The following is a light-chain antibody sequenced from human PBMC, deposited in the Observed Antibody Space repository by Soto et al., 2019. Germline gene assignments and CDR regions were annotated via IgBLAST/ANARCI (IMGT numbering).Light chain of an antibody. J-gene: IGKJ1*01. Sequence: DIHISQPPSTLSASVGDRVTITCRASQSVNRWLAWYQQKPGKAPKLLIYEASTLESGVPSRFGGSGSGTEFTLTISSLQPDDFAIYYCQQYDSYSWTFGQGTKVDIK. V-gene: IGKV1-5*03. CDR2: EAS. CDR3: QQYDSYSWT. CDR1: QSVNRW.